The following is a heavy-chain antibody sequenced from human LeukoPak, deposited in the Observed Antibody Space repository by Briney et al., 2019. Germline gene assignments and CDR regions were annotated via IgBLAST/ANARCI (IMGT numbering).Heavy chain of an antibody. CDR1: GFTFSDYY. Sequence: VGSLRLSCAASGFTFSDYYMSWIRQAPGKGLEWVSYISSSGSTIYYADSVKGRFTISRDNAKNSLYLQMNSLRAEDTAVYYCARASDTYYYDSSGPPVSYWGQGTLVTVSS. J-gene: IGHJ4*02. CDR3: ARASDTYYYDSSGPPVSY. V-gene: IGHV3-11*04. CDR2: ISSSGSTI. D-gene: IGHD3-22*01.